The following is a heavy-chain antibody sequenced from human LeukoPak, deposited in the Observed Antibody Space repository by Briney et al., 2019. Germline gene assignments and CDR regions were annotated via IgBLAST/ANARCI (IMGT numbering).Heavy chain of an antibody. CDR3: ARDRITMVRGVNPPDYYYYGMDV. J-gene: IGHJ6*02. V-gene: IGHV3-7*01. CDR2: IKQDGSEK. Sequence: GGSLRLSCAASGFTFSSYWMSWVRQAPGKGLEWVASIKQDGSEKYYVDSVKGRFTISRDNAKNSLYLQMNSLRAEDTAVYYCARDRITMVRGVNPPDYYYYGMDVWGQGTTVTVSS. CDR1: GFTFSSYW. D-gene: IGHD3-10*01.